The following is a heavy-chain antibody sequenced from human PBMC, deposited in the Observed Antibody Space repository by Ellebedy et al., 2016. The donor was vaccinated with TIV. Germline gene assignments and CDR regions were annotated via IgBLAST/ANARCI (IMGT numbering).Heavy chain of an antibody. CDR3: ARDITMVVRRFDP. V-gene: IGHV4-39*07. J-gene: IGHJ5*02. D-gene: IGHD3-22*01. Sequence: WVRQAPGKGLEWIGSIFHGGSTSYNPSLKSRVTISLDTSKNQFSLKLSSVTAADTAMYYCARDITMVVRRFDPWGRGTLVTVSS. CDR2: IFHGGST.